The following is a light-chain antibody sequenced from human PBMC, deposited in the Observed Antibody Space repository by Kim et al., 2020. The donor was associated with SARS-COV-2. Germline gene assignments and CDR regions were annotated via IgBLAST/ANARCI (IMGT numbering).Light chain of an antibody. V-gene: IGKV4-1*01. CDR3: QQYFRSPNT. CDR1: QTILDRSNNKNK. CDR2: WAS. J-gene: IGKJ2*01. Sequence: IVMTQSPGSLALSLGERAAITCKSSQTILDRSNNKNKLAWYQQKPGQPPKLLIYWASTRESGVPDRFSGSGSGTDFTLTISSLEAEDVADYYCQQYFRSPNTFGQGTKLEI.